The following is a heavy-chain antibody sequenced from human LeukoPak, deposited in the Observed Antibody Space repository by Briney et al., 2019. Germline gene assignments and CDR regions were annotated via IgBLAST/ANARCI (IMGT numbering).Heavy chain of an antibody. D-gene: IGHD6-19*01. CDR2: ISGSGGST. J-gene: IGHJ4*02. Sequence: GGSLRLSCAASGSTFSSYAMSWVRQAPGKGLEWVSAISGSGGSTYYADSVKGRFTISRDNSKNTLYLQMNSLRAEDTAVYYCARAQWLDSAIDYWGQGTLVTVSS. V-gene: IGHV3-23*01. CDR3: ARAQWLDSAIDY. CDR1: GSTFSSYA.